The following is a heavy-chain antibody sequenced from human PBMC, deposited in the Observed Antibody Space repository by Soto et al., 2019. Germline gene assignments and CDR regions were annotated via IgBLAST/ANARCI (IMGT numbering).Heavy chain of an antibody. J-gene: IGHJ4*02. Sequence: GGSLRLSCAASGFTFSSYAMSWVRQAPGKGLEWVSAISGSGGSTYYADSVKGRFTISRDNSKNTLYLQMNSLRAEDTAVYYCANNARFLEWLLRKRHEVPGPYFDYWGQGTLVTVSS. CDR2: ISGSGGST. D-gene: IGHD3-3*01. CDR1: GFTFSSYA. V-gene: IGHV3-23*01. CDR3: ANNARFLEWLLRKRHEVPGPYFDY.